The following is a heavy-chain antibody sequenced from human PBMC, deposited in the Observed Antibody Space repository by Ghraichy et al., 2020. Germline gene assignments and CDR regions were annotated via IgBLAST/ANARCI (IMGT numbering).Heavy chain of an antibody. J-gene: IGHJ6*02. CDR2: INHSGST. Sequence: SETLSLTCAFYGGTFSDYQWTWIRQPPGEGLEWIGAINHSGSTNYNVSLKSRVIISLDTSKNQFSLKLRSVTAADTAVYYCARATIRDGMDVWGQGTTVTVSS. CDR1: GGTFSDYQ. V-gene: IGHV4-34*01. CDR3: ARATIRDGMDV. D-gene: IGHD5-24*01.